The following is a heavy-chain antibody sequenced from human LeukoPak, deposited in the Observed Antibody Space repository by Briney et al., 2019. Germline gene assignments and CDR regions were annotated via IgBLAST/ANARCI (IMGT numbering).Heavy chain of an antibody. CDR2: ISSSSSYI. D-gene: IGHD3-22*01. J-gene: IGHJ4*02. CDR3: ASHANYYDSSGYYSDY. CDR1: GFTFSSYS. V-gene: IGHV3-21*01. Sequence: PGGSLRLSCAASGFTFSSYSMNWVRQAPGKGLEWVSSISSSSSYIYYADSVKGRFTISRDNAKNSLYLQMNSLRAEDTAVYYCASHANYYDSSGYYSDYWGQGTLVTVSS.